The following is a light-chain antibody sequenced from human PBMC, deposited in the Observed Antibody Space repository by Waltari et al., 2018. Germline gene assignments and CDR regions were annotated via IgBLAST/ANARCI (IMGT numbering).Light chain of an antibody. CDR3: QQYDGSPRT. Sequence: EIVLTQSPGTLSLSPGERATLSCRASHSVSSNYIAWYQQKVGQAPRLLIYHASSRATGIPDRFTGSGSGADFTLTINRLEPEDFAVYFCQQYDGSPRTFGQGTKLEIK. CDR1: HSVSSNY. J-gene: IGKJ2*01. CDR2: HAS. V-gene: IGKV3-20*01.